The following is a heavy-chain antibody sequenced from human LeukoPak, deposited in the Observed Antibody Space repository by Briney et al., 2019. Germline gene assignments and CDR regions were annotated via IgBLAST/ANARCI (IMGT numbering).Heavy chain of an antibody. J-gene: IGHJ4*02. CDR3: AAYDSSGYVDY. CDR1: GFGVSVNY. CDR2: ISGRGSYI. D-gene: IGHD3-22*01. V-gene: IGHV3-21*01. Sequence: PGGSLRLSCAASGFGVSVNYMSWVRQAPGKGLEWVSFISGRGSYIYYVESVKGRSTISRDNAKNSVYLEMHRLRAEDTAVYYCAAYDSSGYVDYWGQGTLVTVSS.